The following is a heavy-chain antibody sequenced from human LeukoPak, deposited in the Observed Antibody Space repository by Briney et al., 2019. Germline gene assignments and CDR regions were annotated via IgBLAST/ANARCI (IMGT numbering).Heavy chain of an antibody. CDR2: IRGSGGSI. Sequence: RAGGSLRLSCAASGFTFCSYVMNWVRQGPGKGLEGVCTIRGSGGSIYCPYSVDGRFTISRDNSKNTLYLPMNSLRAEDTAVDYCVVTTATTDWGQGTLVTVSS. D-gene: IGHD4-17*01. J-gene: IGHJ4*02. CDR3: VVTTATTD. V-gene: IGHV3-23*01. CDR1: GFTFCSYV.